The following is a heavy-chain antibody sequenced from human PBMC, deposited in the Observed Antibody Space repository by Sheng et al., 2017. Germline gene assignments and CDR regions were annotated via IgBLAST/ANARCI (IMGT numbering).Heavy chain of an antibody. CDR2: IYSGGST. J-gene: IGHJ4*02. CDR1: GFTVSSSY. D-gene: IGHD6-13*01. Sequence: EVQLVETGGGLIQPGGSLRLSCAVSGFTVSSSYMSWLRQAPGKGLEWVSVIYSGGSTYYADAVKGRFTISRDNSKNTLDLQMNSLRVEDTAVYFCATVGYSVSFDNWGQGTLVTVSS. V-gene: IGHV3-53*02. CDR3: ATVGYSVSFDN.